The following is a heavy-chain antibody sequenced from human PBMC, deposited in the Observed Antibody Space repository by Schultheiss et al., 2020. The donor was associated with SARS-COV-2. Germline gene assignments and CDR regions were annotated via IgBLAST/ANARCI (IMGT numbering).Heavy chain of an antibody. Sequence: SQTLSLTCTVSGGSISSGGYYWSWIRQHPGKGLEWIGYIYYSGSTYYNPSLKSRVTISVDTSKNQFSLKLSSVTAADTAVYYCARSDSSGWRPFDYWGQGTLVTVSS. V-gene: IGHV4-31*03. CDR2: IYYSGST. CDR3: ARSDSSGWRPFDY. D-gene: IGHD6-19*01. J-gene: IGHJ4*02. CDR1: GGSISSGGYY.